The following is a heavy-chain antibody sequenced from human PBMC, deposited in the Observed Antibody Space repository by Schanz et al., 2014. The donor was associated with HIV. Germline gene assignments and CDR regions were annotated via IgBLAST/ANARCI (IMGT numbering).Heavy chain of an antibody. J-gene: IGHJ6*02. V-gene: IGHV3-33*08. CDR1: GFTFSDHY. CDR3: ASTEYPYTTSSDYYYGMDV. Sequence: QVQVVESGGGLAKPGGSLRLSCAASGFTFSDHYMSWVRQAPGKGLEWVAVIWYDGSKKYYADSVKGRFTISRDNSKNTLYLQMNSLRAEDTAVYYCASTEYPYTTSSDYYYGMDVWGQGTTVTVSS. D-gene: IGHD6-6*01. CDR2: IWYDGSKK.